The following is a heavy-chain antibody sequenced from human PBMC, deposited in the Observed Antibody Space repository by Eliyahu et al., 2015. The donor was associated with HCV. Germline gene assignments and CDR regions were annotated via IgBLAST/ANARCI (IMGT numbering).Heavy chain of an antibody. CDR2: IYYSGNT. J-gene: IGHJ3*02. Sequence: QLQLQESGPGLVKPSETLSLTCTVSGGSISSSTYYWGXIRQPPGKGLEWIGGIYYSGNTYCNPSLKSRVTISVDTSKNQFSLRLSSVTAADTAVYYCARPGYSSSYDAFDIWGQGTMVTVSS. CDR1: GGSISSSTYY. V-gene: IGHV4-39*01. CDR3: ARPGYSSSYDAFDI. D-gene: IGHD6-13*01.